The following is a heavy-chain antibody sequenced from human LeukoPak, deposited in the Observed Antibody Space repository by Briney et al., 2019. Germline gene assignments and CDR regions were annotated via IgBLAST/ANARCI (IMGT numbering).Heavy chain of an antibody. Sequence: GGSLRLSCAASGFTFNIYGMFWVRQAPGKGLEWVAYIRYDGSVKYYADSVKGRFTISRDNSENTLYLQMNSLRPEDTAVYYCANPHAAAVAGSNYYFDHWGQGTLVSVCS. J-gene: IGHJ4*02. CDR2: IRYDGSVK. CDR3: ANPHAAAVAGSNYYFDH. V-gene: IGHV3-30*02. D-gene: IGHD6-19*01. CDR1: GFTFNIYG.